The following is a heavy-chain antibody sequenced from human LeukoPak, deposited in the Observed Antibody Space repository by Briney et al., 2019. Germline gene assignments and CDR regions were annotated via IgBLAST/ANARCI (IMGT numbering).Heavy chain of an antibody. V-gene: IGHV3-23*01. Sequence: GGSLRLSCAASGFTSSSYAMSWVRQAPGKGLEWVSAISGSGGSTYYADSVKGRFTISRDNSKNTLYLQMNSLRAEDTAVYYCAKDRTQLGEGWFDPWGRGTLVTVSS. CDR2: ISGSGGST. D-gene: IGHD6-6*01. CDR3: AKDRTQLGEGWFDP. J-gene: IGHJ5*02. CDR1: GFTSSSYA.